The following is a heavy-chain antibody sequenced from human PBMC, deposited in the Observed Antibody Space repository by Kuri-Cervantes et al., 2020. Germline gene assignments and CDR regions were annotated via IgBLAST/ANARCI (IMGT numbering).Heavy chain of an antibody. CDR3: ARDVGGGVVASPHWYFDL. V-gene: IGHV3-48*01. J-gene: IGHJ2*01. D-gene: IGHD2-8*02. Sequence: GESLKISCAASGFTFSSYSMNWVRQAPGKGLEWVSYISSSSSTIYYADSVKGRFTISRDNAKNSLYLQMNSLRAEDTAVYYCARDVGGGVVASPHWYFDLWGRGTLVTVSS. CDR1: GFTFSSYS. CDR2: ISSSSSTI.